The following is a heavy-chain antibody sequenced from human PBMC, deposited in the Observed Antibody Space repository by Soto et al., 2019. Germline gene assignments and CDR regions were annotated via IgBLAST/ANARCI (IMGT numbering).Heavy chain of an antibody. CDR1: GFTISSFW. CDR3: VSFARGWGLDV. J-gene: IGHJ6*02. Sequence: EVQLVESGGGLVQRGGSLKLSCVASGFTISSFWMTWVRQAPGKGLEWLANIKEDGSEKYYVDAVKGRFTISRDNAKNSLYLQMNSLRVEDTAVCYCVSFARGWGLDVWGQGTTVTVSS. V-gene: IGHV3-7*01. D-gene: IGHD6-19*01. CDR2: IKEDGSEK.